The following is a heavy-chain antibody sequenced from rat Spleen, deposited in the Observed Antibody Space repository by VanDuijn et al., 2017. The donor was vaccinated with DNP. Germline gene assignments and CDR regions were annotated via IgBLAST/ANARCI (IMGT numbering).Heavy chain of an antibody. CDR1: GFIISDYY. J-gene: IGHJ2*01. V-gene: IGHV5-22*01. D-gene: IGHD1-4*01. CDR3: SRHVLPLRVWDY. CDR2: SSYDGGST. Sequence: EVQLVEAGGGLVQPGRSLKLSCAASGFIISDYYMAWVRQAPTKGLEWVAYSSYDGGSTYNGDSVKGRFTISRDNAKNTLYLQMNSLRSEDMATYYCSRHVLPLRVWDYWGQGVKVTVSS.